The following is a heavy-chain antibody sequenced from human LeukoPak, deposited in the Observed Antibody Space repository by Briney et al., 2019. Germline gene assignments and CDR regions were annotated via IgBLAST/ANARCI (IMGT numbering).Heavy chain of an antibody. J-gene: IGHJ3*02. D-gene: IGHD2-21*02. CDR1: GFTFSGSA. V-gene: IGHV3-73*01. CDR3: AKDLGGDCCYDAFDI. CDR2: IRSKANSYAT. Sequence: GGSLRLSCAASGFTFSGSAMHWVRQASGKGLEWVGRIRSKANSYATAYAASVKGRFTISRDDSKNTAYLQMNSLRAEDTAVYYCAKDLGGDCCYDAFDIWGQGTMVTVSS.